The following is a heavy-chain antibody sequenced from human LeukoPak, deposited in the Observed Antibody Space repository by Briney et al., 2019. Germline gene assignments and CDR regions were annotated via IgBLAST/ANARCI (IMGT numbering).Heavy chain of an antibody. Sequence: GGSLRLSCAASGFTFSSYEMNWVRQAPGKGLQWLSAISGSGGSTYYADSVKGRFTISRDNSKNTLYLQMNSLRAEDTAVYYCARRAGAYSHPYDYWGQGTLVTVSS. V-gene: IGHV3-23*01. D-gene: IGHD4/OR15-4a*01. CDR2: ISGSGGST. CDR1: GFTFSSYE. CDR3: ARRAGAYSHPYDY. J-gene: IGHJ4*02.